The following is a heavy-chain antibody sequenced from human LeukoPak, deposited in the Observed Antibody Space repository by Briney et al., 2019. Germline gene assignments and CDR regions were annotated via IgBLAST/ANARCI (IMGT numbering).Heavy chain of an antibody. V-gene: IGHV1-3*01. CDR3: ARDYRIAAAIYYFDF. CDR1: GYTFTSYA. CDR2: INAGNGNT. D-gene: IGHD6-13*01. J-gene: IGHJ4*02. Sequence: ASVKVSCKASGYTFTSYAMHWVRQAPGQRLEWMGRINAGNGNTKYSQRFQGRVTITRDTSASTAYMELSSLRSEDTAVYYCARDYRIAAAIYYFDFWGQGTLVTVSS.